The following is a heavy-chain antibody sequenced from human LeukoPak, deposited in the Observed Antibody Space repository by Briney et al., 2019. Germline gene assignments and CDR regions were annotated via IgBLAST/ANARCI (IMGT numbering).Heavy chain of an antibody. CDR2: IIPILGIA. CDR1: GGTFTIYA. Sequence: SVTVSFKASGGTFTIYAISWVRQAPGQGLEWMGRIIPILGIANYAQKFQGRVTITADKSTSTAYMELSSLRSEDTAVYYCASLSSSRYYYYYGMDVWGQGTTVTVSS. J-gene: IGHJ6*02. V-gene: IGHV1-69*04. CDR3: ASLSSSRYYYYYGMDV. D-gene: IGHD6-13*01.